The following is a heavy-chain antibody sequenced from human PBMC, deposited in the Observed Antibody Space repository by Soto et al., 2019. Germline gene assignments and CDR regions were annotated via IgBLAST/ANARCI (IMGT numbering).Heavy chain of an antibody. J-gene: IGHJ4*01. CDR2: INPNNDDT. Sequence: QVQLVQSGAEVKKPGASVKVSCKASAYIFTDYYIHWVRQAPGQGLGWMGWINPNNDDTRYAQKFRGRVTVTMDTSISTAYMDLTRLTSDDTAVYYCARDSAAGAGIGWDYWGQGTLVTVSS. CDR1: AYIFTDYY. CDR3: ARDSAAGAGIGWDY. V-gene: IGHV1-2*02. D-gene: IGHD6-13*01.